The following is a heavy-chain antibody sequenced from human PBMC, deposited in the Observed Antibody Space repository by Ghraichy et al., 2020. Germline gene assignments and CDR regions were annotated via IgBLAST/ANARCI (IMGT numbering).Heavy chain of an antibody. D-gene: IGHD3-3*01. CDR3: ARENGQTYYDLWCGHFHAFDI. J-gene: IGHJ3*02. V-gene: IGHV4-59*01. CDR2: SYYSWST. CDR1: GGSISSNN. Sequence: SETLSLTCTVSGGSISSNNWNWIRQPQGPGLEWIGNSYYSWSTNSNPSLDRRIPISVYTSKNQFYLKLSPVTAADTDVYYCARENGQTYYDLWCGHFHAFDIWGQRTMVAVSS.